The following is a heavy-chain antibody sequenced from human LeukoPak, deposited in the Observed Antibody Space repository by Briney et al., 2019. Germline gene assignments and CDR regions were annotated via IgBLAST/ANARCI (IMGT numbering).Heavy chain of an antibody. CDR2: INPNSGGT. J-gene: IGHJ6*03. Sequence: ASVKVSCKASGYTFTGYYMHWVRQAPGQGLEWMGWINPNSGGTNYAQKFQGRVTMTRDTSISTAYRELSRLRSDDTAVYYCARSEGYYYYYMDVWGKGTTVTVSS. V-gene: IGHV1-2*02. CDR3: ARSEGYYYYYMDV. CDR1: GYTFTGYY.